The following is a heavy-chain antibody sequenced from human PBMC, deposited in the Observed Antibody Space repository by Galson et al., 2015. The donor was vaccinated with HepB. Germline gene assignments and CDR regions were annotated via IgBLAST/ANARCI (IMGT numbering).Heavy chain of an antibody. CDR1: GASISSHNW. V-gene: IGHV4-4*02. D-gene: IGHD1-26*01. Sequence: ETLSLSCVVSGASISSHNWWSWVRQSPGKGLEWIGEIYHSGITNYNSSLENRVTMSIEKSRSQFSPKLRSVTAADTAVYYCARRWEWDQLPQWFDPWGQGILVTVSS. CDR2: IYHSGIT. J-gene: IGHJ5*02. CDR3: ARRWEWDQLPQWFDP.